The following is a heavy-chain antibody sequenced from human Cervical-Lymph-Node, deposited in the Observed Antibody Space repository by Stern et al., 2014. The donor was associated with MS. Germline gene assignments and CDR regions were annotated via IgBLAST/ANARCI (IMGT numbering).Heavy chain of an antibody. CDR2: ISYDGNYK. CDR3: ARDRVAVAGLGGALN. CDR1: GFTFSSHA. Sequence: VQLVESGGGVVQLGTSLRLSCAASGFTFSSHAMHWVRQAPGKGLEWLAVISYDGNYKYYADSVQGRFTISRDNSKNSLYLQVSSLTVEDTAVYYCARDRVAVAGLGGALNWGQGTLVTVSS. D-gene: IGHD6-19*01. J-gene: IGHJ4*02. V-gene: IGHV3-30-3*01.